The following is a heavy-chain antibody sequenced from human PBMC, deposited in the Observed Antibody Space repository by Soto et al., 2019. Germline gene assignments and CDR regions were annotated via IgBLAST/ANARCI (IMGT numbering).Heavy chain of an antibody. CDR1: GFTFSDYY. V-gene: IGHV3-11*01. CDR2: ISSSGSTI. CDR3: ARARNYGWFDP. D-gene: IGHD1-7*01. J-gene: IGHJ5*02. Sequence: GGSLRLSYAASGFTFSDYYMSWIRQAPGKGLEWVSYISSSGSTIYYADSVKGRFTISRDNAKNSLYLQMNSLRAEDTAVYYCARARNYGWFDPWGQGTLVTVSS.